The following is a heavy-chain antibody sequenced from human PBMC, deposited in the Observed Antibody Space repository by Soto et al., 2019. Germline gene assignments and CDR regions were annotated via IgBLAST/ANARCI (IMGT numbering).Heavy chain of an antibody. CDR2: IIPIFGAA. D-gene: IGHD2-15*01. Sequence: SVKVSRKTSGGTFSSYAISWVRQAPGQGLEWMGGIIPIFGAANYAQKFQGRVTITADKSTSTAYMELSSLRSEDTAVYYCASTVAAYPAYYYYGMDVWGQGTTVTVSS. CDR3: ASTVAAYPAYYYYGMDV. V-gene: IGHV1-69*06. J-gene: IGHJ6*02. CDR1: GGTFSSYA.